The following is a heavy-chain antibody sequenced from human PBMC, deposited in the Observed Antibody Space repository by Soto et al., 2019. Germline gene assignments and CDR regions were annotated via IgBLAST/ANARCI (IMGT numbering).Heavy chain of an antibody. J-gene: IGHJ6*02. CDR1: GFTFSSYG. V-gene: IGHV3-33*07. CDR3: ARERTYFGSGSVAMDV. CDR2: IRYDGTKE. D-gene: IGHD3-10*01. Sequence: SLRLSCAASGFTFSSYGMYWVRQAPGKGLEWLANIRYDGTKEYYADFVKGRFTISRDNSKNTLYLQMNSLIAEDTAVYYCARERTYFGSGSVAMDVWGQGTTVTASS.